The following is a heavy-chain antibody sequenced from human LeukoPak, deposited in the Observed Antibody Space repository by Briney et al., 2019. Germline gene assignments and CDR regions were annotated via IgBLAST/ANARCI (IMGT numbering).Heavy chain of an antibody. V-gene: IGHV4-59*11. CDR1: GGSISSHY. D-gene: IGHD3-22*01. CDR2: IYYTGST. Sequence: PSKTLSLTCTVPGGSISSHYWSWIRQPPGKGLEWIGYIYYTGSTKFNPSLKSRVTISVDTSKNQFSLKLSSVTAADTAVYYCARGGGVTYYDSTGYLWYFDYWGQGTLVTVSS. J-gene: IGHJ4*02. CDR3: ARGGGVTYYDSTGYLWYFDY.